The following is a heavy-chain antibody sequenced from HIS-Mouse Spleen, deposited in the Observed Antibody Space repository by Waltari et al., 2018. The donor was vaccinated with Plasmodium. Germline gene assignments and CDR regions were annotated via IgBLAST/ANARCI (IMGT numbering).Heavy chain of an antibody. CDR2: ISSSSSYI. J-gene: IGHJ3*02. CDR3: ARVGATDAFDI. D-gene: IGHD1-26*01. Sequence: EVQLVESGGGLVKPGGSLRLSCAASGFTFSSYSMNWVRQAPGKVLEWVSSISSSSSYIYYADSVKGRFTISRDNAKNSLYLQMNSLRAEDTAVYYCARVGATDAFDIWGQGTMVTVSS. CDR1: GFTFSSYS. V-gene: IGHV3-21*01.